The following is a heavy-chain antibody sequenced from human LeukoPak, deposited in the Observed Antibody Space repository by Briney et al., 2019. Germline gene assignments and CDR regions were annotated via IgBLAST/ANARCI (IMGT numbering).Heavy chain of an antibody. CDR2: IWYDGSNK. D-gene: IGHD3-22*01. CDR1: GFTFSSYG. Sequence: PGGPLRLSCAASGFTFSSYGMHWVRQAPGKGLEWVAVIWYDGSNKYYADSVKGRFTISRDNSKNTLYLQMNSLRAEDTAVYYCARDLVIDDYDSSGYYDYWGQGTLVTVSS. CDR3: ARDLVIDDYDSSGYYDY. J-gene: IGHJ4*02. V-gene: IGHV3-33*01.